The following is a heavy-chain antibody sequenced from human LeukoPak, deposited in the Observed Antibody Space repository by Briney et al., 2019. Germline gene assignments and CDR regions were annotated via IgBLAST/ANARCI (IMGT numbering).Heavy chain of an antibody. Sequence: SETLSLTCTVSGGSISSSSYYWGWIRQPPGKGLEWIGSIYYSGSTYYNPSLKSRVTISVDTSKNKFSLKLSSVTAADTAVYYCARHGVAVAGFFGYWGQGTLVTVSS. V-gene: IGHV4-39*01. CDR3: ARHGVAVAGFFGY. D-gene: IGHD6-19*01. CDR1: GGSISSSSYY. J-gene: IGHJ4*02. CDR2: IYYSGST.